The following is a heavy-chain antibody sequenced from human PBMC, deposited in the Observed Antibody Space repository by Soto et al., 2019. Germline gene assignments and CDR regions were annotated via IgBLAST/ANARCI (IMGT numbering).Heavy chain of an antibody. CDR2: IKNDGTST. Sequence: EVQLLESGGDLIQPGGSLRLSCVASGFNFDNYGMSWVRQAPGEGLEWVSAIKNDGTSTYYAASVEDRFTISRDNSKNTLYLQLNSLRAEDTAVYYCAQLGLMTFSHKHYFNSWGRGTLVTVSS. CDR1: GFNFDNYG. CDR3: AQLGLMTFSHKHYFNS. V-gene: IGHV3-23*01. D-gene: IGHD3-16*01. J-gene: IGHJ4*02.